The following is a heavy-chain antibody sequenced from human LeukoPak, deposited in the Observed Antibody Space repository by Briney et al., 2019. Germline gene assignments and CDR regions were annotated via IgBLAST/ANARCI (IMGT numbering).Heavy chain of an antibody. J-gene: IGHJ4*02. CDR1: GLTFSNAW. Sequence: GGSLRLSCAASGLTFSNAWMSWVRQAPGKGLEWVGRIKSKTDGGTTDYAAPVKGRFTISRDDSKNTLYLQMNSLKTEDTAVYYCTTDPQVGAPAPYLYWGQGTLVTVSS. V-gene: IGHV3-15*01. CDR3: TTDPQVGAPAPYLY. D-gene: IGHD1-26*01. CDR2: IKSKTDGGTT.